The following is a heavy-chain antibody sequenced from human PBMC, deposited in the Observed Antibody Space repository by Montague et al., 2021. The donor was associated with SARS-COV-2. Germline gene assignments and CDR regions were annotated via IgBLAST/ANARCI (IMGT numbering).Heavy chain of an antibody. D-gene: IGHD1-26*01. CDR1: GGGSISSSHW. CDR3: ASITATGSGIYYILDY. V-gene: IGHV4-4*02. CDR2: IYHDGST. Sequence: SETLSLTYTVSGGGSISSSHWWSWVRQPPGKGLEWIGEIYHDGSTNYNPSPKSRLTISVDKSKNQFSLKLSSVTAAATAVYYCASITATGSGIYYILDYWGQGTLVTVSS. J-gene: IGHJ4*02.